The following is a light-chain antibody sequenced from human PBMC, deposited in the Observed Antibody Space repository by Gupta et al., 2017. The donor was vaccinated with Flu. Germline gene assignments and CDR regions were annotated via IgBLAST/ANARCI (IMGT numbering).Light chain of an antibody. CDR2: DAS. V-gene: IGKV3-11*01. Sequence: EIVLTQSPATLSLPPGERATLSCRASQSVSSYLAWYQKKPGQAPRLLIYDASNRATGIPASFSGSGAGTDVXLTISSXDPEDFAIYYCQQLINCPPPITFGXGTRLEIK. J-gene: IGKJ5*01. CDR1: QSVSSY. CDR3: QQLINCPPPIT.